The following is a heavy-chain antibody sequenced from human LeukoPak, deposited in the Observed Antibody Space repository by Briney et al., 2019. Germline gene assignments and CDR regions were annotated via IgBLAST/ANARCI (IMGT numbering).Heavy chain of an antibody. D-gene: IGHD6-13*01. J-gene: IGHJ4*02. Sequence: GASVKVTCKASGYTFTSYAMNWVRQAPGQGLEWMGWINTNTGNPTYAQGCTGRFVFSLDTSVSTAYLQISSLKAEDTAVYYCAREADWEQLALGYWGQGTLVTVSS. CDR2: INTNTGNP. CDR1: GYTFTSYA. CDR3: AREADWEQLALGY. V-gene: IGHV7-4-1*02.